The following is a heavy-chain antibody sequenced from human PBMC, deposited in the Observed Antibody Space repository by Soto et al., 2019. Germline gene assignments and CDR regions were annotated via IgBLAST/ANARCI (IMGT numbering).Heavy chain of an antibody. CDR1: GYSFTDYH. D-gene: IGHD2-8*01. V-gene: IGHV1-2*04. Sequence: ASVKVSCKASGYSFTDYHIHWVRQAPGQGLEWLGRINPKSGGTSTAQKFQGWVTMTTDASISTASMELTRLTSDDTAIYYCARGDSTDCSNGVCSFFYNHDMDVWGQGXTVTV. J-gene: IGHJ6*02. CDR2: INPKSGGT. CDR3: ARGDSTDCSNGVCSFFYNHDMDV.